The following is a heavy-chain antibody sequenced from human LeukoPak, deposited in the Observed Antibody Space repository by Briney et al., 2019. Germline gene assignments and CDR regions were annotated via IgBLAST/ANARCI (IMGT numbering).Heavy chain of an antibody. CDR2: ISGSGGST. V-gene: IGHV3-23*01. Sequence: PGGSLRLSCAASGFTFSSYAMSWVRQAPGKGLEWVSAISGSGGSTYYADSVKGRFTISRDNSKNTLYLQMNSLRAEDTAVYYCARGGYCSGGSCYPEGFDPWGQGTLVTVSS. CDR3: ARGGYCSGGSCYPEGFDP. D-gene: IGHD2-15*01. CDR1: GFTFSSYA. J-gene: IGHJ5*02.